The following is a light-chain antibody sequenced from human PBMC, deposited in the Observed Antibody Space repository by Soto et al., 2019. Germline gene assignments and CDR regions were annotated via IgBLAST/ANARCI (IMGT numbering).Light chain of an antibody. CDR3: QQLRSYPST. J-gene: IGKJ4*01. V-gene: IGKV1-9*01. CDR1: QDISSY. CDR2: AAS. Sequence: IKVTQSPSSLSASVGDRVTITCRASQDISSYLAWYQQKPGKAPTLLIYAASPLQSGVPSRFSGSGFGTDFTLTISSLQAEDFASYYCQQLRSYPSTFGGGTKVDTK.